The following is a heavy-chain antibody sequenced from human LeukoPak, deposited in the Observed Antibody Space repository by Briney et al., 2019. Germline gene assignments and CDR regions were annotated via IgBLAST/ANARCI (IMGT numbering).Heavy chain of an antibody. CDR2: IWYDGSNI. CDR1: GFTFSSYA. V-gene: IGHV3-33*01. J-gene: IGHJ4*02. D-gene: IGHD4-11*01. Sequence: PGGSLRLSCAASGFTFSSYAMHWVRQAPGKGPEWVALIWYDGSNIYYADSVKGRFTISRDNAKNTLYLQMSSLRAEDTAVYYCARHGGTRVTLVEVYYFDYWGQGTLVTVSS. CDR3: ARHGGTRVTLVEVYYFDY.